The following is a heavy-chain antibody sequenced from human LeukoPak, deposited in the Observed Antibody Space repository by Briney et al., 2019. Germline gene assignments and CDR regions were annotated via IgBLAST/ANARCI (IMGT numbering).Heavy chain of an antibody. J-gene: IGHJ1*01. CDR1: GYTFTGYY. D-gene: IGHD3-22*01. V-gene: IGHV1-2*02. CDR3: ARGEYYYDSSGYYFPYFQH. Sequence: ASVKVSCKASGYTFTGYYMHWVRQAPGQGLEWMGWINPNSGGTNYAQKFQGRVTMTRDTSISTAYMELSRLRSDDTAVYYCARGEYYYDSSGYYFPYFQHWGQGTLVTVSS. CDR2: INPNSGGT.